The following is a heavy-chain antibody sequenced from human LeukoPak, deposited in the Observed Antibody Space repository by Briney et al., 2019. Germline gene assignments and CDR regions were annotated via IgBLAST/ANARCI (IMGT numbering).Heavy chain of an antibody. D-gene: IGHD1-26*01. CDR2: ISWNSGSI. CDR1: GFTFHDYA. V-gene: IGHV3-9*01. CDR3: ARAAGGSYLTDAFDI. Sequence: GRSLRLSCAASGFTFHDYAIHWVRQAPGKGLEWVSHISWNSGSIGYADSVKGRFTLSRDNAKTSLYLQMNSLRPKDTDLSYCARAAGGSYLTDAFDIWGQGTMVTVSS. J-gene: IGHJ3*02.